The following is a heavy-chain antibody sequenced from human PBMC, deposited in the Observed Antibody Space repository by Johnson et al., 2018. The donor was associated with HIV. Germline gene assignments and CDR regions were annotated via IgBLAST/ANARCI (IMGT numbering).Heavy chain of an antibody. CDR3: TTDQGYYGDAFDI. CDR1: GFIFSNYW. V-gene: IGHV3-15*01. J-gene: IGHJ3*02. CDR2: IKSKTDGGTT. D-gene: IGHD3-10*01. Sequence: VQLVESGGGVVQTWGSLRLSCVASGFIFSNYWMHWVRQAPGKGLVWVGRIKSKTDGGTTDYAAPVKGRFTISRDDSKHTLYLQMNSLKTEDTAVYYCTTDQGYYGDAFDIWGQGTMVTVSS.